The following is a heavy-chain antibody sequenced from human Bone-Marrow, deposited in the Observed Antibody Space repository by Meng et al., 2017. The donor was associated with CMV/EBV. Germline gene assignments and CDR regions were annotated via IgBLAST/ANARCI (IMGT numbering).Heavy chain of an antibody. CDR3: VRGAAARN. CDR2: ISWDGGNT. Sequence: GESLKISCAASGFTFDDYAMHWVRQAPGKGLEWVSLISWDGGNTSYADSVRGRFTISRDTSNSTLFLQMNSLRTEDTAVYYCVRGAAARNWGQGTLVTVSS. V-gene: IGHV3-43D*03. D-gene: IGHD6-13*01. J-gene: IGHJ4*02. CDR1: GFTFDDYA.